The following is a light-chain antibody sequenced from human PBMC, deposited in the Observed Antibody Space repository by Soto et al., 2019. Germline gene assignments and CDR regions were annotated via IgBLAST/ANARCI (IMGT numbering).Light chain of an antibody. J-gene: IGKJ4*01. CDR1: QSISNY. CDR2: DAI. V-gene: IGKV3-15*01. CDR3: QQYDAWPLT. Sequence: EIVLTQSPATLSLSPGERATLSCRASQSISNYLAWYQQKPGQAPRLLIYDAIIRAAAVPARFSGSWSGPEFTRTINSLQSEDFAVYYCQQYDAWPLTFGGGTKVDIK.